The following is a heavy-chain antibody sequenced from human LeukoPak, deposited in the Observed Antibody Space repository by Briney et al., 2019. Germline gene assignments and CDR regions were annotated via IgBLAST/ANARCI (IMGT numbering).Heavy chain of an antibody. V-gene: IGHV3-73*01. J-gene: IGHJ6*02. CDR3: TRHTDRYCSGAGCYVNYFYGLDV. Sequence: GGSLRLPCAASGFTFSGSALHWVRQASGKGLEWVGRIRSKANSYVTAYAASLEGRVTISRDDSKNTAYLQMNSLKTEDTAVYFCTRHTDRYCSGAGCYVNYFYGLDVWGQGTTVTVSS. CDR2: IRSKANSYVT. CDR1: GFTFSGSA. D-gene: IGHD2-15*01.